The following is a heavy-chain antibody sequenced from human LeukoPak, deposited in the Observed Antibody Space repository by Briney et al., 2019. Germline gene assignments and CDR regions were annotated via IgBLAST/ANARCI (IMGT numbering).Heavy chain of an antibody. CDR2: IIPILCIA. D-gene: IGHD2-15*01. CDR1: GGTFNIYT. CDR3: ARTCGGSXYSXXXXVXX. J-gene: IGHJ4*02. Sequence: SVRVSCKASGGTFNIYTISWVRQAPGQGLECMGSIIPILCIANYAQKFQRRLTLSADKSKHTDYMELRRLRSEDTAVYYCARTCGGSXYSXXXXVXXXGQGT. V-gene: IGHV1-69*02.